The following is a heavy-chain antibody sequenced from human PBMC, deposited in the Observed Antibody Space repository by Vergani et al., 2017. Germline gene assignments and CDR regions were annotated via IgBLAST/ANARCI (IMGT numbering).Heavy chain of an antibody. D-gene: IGHD2/OR15-2a*01. V-gene: IGHV1-18*01. CDR3: ARDFAGECNSDRCYTGGL. J-gene: IGHJ4*02. CDR1: GYTFTAYG. Sequence: QVRLVQSGAEMKKPGASVKVSCKASGYTFTAYGISWVRQAPGQGLEWLGWITAYNGDPKYTRRLQDRITLTTDPSTATVYLELRSLRSDDTAVYYCARDFAGECNSDRCYTGGLWGQGTLVTVSS. CDR2: ITAYNGDP.